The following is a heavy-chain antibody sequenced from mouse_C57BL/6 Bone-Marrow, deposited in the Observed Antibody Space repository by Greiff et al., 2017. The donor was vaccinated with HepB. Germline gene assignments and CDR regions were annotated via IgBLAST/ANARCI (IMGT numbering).Heavy chain of an antibody. CDR3: TRRGIYNYALYY. CDR1: GYTFTSYW. V-gene: IGHV1-64*01. J-gene: IGHJ2*01. CDR2: IHPNSGST. Sequence: VQLQESGAELVKPGASVKLSCKASGYTFTSYWMHWVKPRPGQGLEWIGMIHPNSGSTNYNEKFKSKATLTVDKSSSKAYMQLSSLTSEDSAVYYCTRRGIYNYALYYWGQGTTLTVSS. D-gene: IGHD2-12*01.